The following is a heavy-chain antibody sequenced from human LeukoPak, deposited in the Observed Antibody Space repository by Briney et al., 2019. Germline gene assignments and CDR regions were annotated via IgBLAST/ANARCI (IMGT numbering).Heavy chain of an antibody. CDR2: ISSSSSYI. CDR3: AKGGTYYYDSSGYYGY. CDR1: GFTFSTYS. V-gene: IGHV3-21*04. Sequence: GGSLRLSCAASGFTFSTYSMNWVRQTPGKGLEWVSSISSSSSYIYYADSVKGRFSISRDNAKNSLYLQMNSLRAEDTAVYYCAKGGTYYYDSSGYYGYWGQGTLVTVSS. J-gene: IGHJ4*02. D-gene: IGHD3-22*01.